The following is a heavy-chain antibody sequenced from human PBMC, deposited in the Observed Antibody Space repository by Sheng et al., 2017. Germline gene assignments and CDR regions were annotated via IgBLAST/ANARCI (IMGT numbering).Heavy chain of an antibody. D-gene: IGHD3-10*01. CDR3: ARDLGIRGGSYYYMDV. V-gene: IGHV3-11*05. J-gene: IGHJ6*03. Sequence: QVQLVESGGGLVKPGGSLRLSCAASGFIFSDYYIYWIRQAPGKGLEWVSYISSSSTYTKYADSVKGRFTISRDDDKKSLYLQMNSLRAEDTAVYYCARDLGIRGGSYYYMDVWGKGTTVTVSS. CDR2: ISSSSTYT. CDR1: GFIFSDYY.